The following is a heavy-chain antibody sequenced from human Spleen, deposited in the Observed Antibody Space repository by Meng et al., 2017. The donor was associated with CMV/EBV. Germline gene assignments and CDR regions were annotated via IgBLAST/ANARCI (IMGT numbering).Heavy chain of an antibody. CDR2: IYYSGST. CDR1: GGSVSSGSYY. V-gene: IGHV4-61*01. D-gene: IGHD2-2*01. J-gene: IGHJ4*02. CDR3: ARFYCSSTSCYFDY. Sequence: GSLRLSCTVSGGSVSSGSYYWSWIRQPPGKGLEWIGYIYYSGSTNYNPSLKSRVTISVDTSKNQFSLKLSSVTAADTAVYYCARFYCSSTSCYFDYWGQGTLVTVSS.